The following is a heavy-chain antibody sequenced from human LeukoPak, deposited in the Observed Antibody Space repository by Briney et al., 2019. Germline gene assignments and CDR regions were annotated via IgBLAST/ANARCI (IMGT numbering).Heavy chain of an antibody. CDR3: ANLPGQGLVGYYMDV. Sequence: PGGSLRLSCAATGFTFSSYAMTWVRQAPGKGLEWVSGISGSGDTTYYADSVKGRFTISRDNSKNTLYLQMNSLRAEDTAVYYCANLPGQGLVGYYMDVWGKGTTVTVSS. D-gene: IGHD6-6*01. J-gene: IGHJ6*03. CDR1: GFTFSSYA. CDR2: ISGSGDTT. V-gene: IGHV3-23*01.